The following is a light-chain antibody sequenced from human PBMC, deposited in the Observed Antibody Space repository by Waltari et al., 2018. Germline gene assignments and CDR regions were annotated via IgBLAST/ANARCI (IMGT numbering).Light chain of an antibody. Sequence: EIVLTQSPATLSLSPGERATLSCRASQGVGRHLAWYQQKPGQTPRLLIYDASSRATGIPARFSGSGSGTDFTLTINSLEPEDFAVYCQHRSNWPPFTFGPGTKVDIK. CDR1: QGVGRH. CDR2: DAS. CDR3: QHRSNWPPFT. V-gene: IGKV3-11*01. J-gene: IGKJ3*01.